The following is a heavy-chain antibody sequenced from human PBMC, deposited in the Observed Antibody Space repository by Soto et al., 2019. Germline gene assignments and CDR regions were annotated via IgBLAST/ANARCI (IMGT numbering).Heavy chain of an antibody. J-gene: IGHJ4*02. Sequence: QVQLQESGPGLVKPSETLSLTCTVSGDSINNYYWSWIRQPPGKGLEWIGYIYDSRGTKYNPALKSRVTISTDTSKSQFSLNLNSVTAADTAVYYCARQQAGTGVDYWGQGILVTVSS. V-gene: IGHV4-59*01. CDR3: ARQQAGTGVDY. CDR2: IYDSRGT. CDR1: GDSINNYY. D-gene: IGHD6-13*01.